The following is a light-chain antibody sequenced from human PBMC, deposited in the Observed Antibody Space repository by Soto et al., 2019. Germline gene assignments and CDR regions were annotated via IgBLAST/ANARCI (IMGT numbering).Light chain of an antibody. CDR3: QHFGNSPWT. J-gene: IGKJ1*01. Sequence: EIVMTQSPATLSVSPGDRATLSCRASQSVTSNLAWYQQKPGQAPRLLIYGASSRAIHTPDRFSGSGSGTDFTLTISGLEPEDFAVYYCQHFGNSPWTFGQGTKVDIK. CDR1: QSVTSN. V-gene: IGKV3D-15*02. CDR2: GAS.